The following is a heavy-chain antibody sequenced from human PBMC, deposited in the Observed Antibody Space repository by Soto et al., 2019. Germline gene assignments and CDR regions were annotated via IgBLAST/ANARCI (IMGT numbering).Heavy chain of an antibody. CDR1: GFTFSIYA. V-gene: IGHV3-23*01. CDR2: VSIGGST. Sequence: GGSLRLSCAASGFTFSIYAMGWVRQGPGKGLEWVAVVSIGGSTHYADSVRGRFTISRDNSKNTLSLQMNSLTAEDTAVYFCAKRRGAGGHFDYWGQGALVTVSS. CDR3: AKRRGAGGHFDY. J-gene: IGHJ4*02. D-gene: IGHD2-15*01.